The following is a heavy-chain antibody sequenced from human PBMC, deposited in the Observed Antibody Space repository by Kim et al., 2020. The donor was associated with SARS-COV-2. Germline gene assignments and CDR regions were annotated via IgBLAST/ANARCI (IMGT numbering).Heavy chain of an antibody. CDR1: GFTFTSHD. CDR2: VSGSGDRE. Sequence: GGSLRLSCGASGFTFTSHDLQWVRQAPGKGQEWISGVSGSGDREFYAESGKGRFTISRDNSKNTVYLQLNILRAEDTAIYYCVRQVAGSNFDVWGQGTMV. V-gene: IGHV3-23*01. D-gene: IGHD3-10*01. CDR3: VRQVAGSNFDV. J-gene: IGHJ3*01.